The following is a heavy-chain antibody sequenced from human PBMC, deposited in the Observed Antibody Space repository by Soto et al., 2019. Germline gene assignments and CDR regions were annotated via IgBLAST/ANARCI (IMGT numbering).Heavy chain of an antibody. V-gene: IGHV1-58*01. D-gene: IGHD6-19*01. CDR1: GFTFTSSA. CDR3: AARSGWYDAFDI. Sequence: QMQLVQSGPEVKKPGTSVKVSCKASGFTFTSSAVQWVRQARGQRLEWIGWIVVGSGNTNYAQKFQERVTITRDMSTSTAYRELSSLRSEDTAVYYCAARSGWYDAFDIWGQGTMVTVSS. J-gene: IGHJ3*02. CDR2: IVVGSGNT.